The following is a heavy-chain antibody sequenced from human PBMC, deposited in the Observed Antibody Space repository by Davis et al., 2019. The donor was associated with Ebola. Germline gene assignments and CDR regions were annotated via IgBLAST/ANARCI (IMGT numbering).Heavy chain of an antibody. CDR1: GGSISTYH. CDR3: ARSSGYMDFAS. CDR2: ISYTGNT. V-gene: IGHV4-59*08. D-gene: IGHD5-12*01. Sequence: SETLSLTCTVSGGSISTYHWHWIRQSPGKGLEWIGFISYTGNTNYNPSLKSRVTISVDTARNQFSLQVRSVPAADTATYYCARSSGYMDFASWGQGALVTVSS. J-gene: IGHJ4*02.